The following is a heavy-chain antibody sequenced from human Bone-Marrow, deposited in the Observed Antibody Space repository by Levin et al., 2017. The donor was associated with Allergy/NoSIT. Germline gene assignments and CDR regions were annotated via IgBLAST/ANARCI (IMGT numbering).Heavy chain of an antibody. CDR2: IYPEDSDT. Sequence: KFGESLKISCKTSGYSFTNYWIGWVRQMPGKGLEWMGLIYPEDSDTRYSPSFRGQVTISADKSITTAYLQWSSLKASDTAMYYCVRRGGSGYSIYYWGRGTLVTVSS. CDR1: GYSFTNYW. V-gene: IGHV5-51*01. D-gene: IGHD6-25*01. J-gene: IGHJ4*02. CDR3: VRRGGSGYSIYY.